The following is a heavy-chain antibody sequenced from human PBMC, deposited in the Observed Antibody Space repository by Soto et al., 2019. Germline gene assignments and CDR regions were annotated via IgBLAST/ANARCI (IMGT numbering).Heavy chain of an antibody. CDR3: ARWGTTGGLDV. J-gene: IGHJ4*02. CDR2: TSYDGSNN. CDR1: GFTFRSYV. V-gene: IGHV3-33*05. Sequence: QVQLVESGGGVVQPGTSLRLSCVGSGFTFRSYVIHWVRQAPGKGLEWVALTSYDGSNNFYGASVKGRFTISRHNSRNTVELQMDSIRFEDTALYFCARWGTTGGLDVWGQGTLVSVSS. D-gene: IGHD3-16*01.